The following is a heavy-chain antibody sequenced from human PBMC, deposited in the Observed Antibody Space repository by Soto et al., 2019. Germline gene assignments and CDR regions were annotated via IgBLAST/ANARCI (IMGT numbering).Heavy chain of an antibody. J-gene: IGHJ4*02. CDR1: GGTFSSYT. Sequence: QVQLVQSGAEVKKPGSSVKVSCKASGGTFSSYTISWVRQAPGQGLEWMGRIIPILGIANYAQKFQSRVTITADKSTSTAYMELSSLRSEDTAVYYCARENPYCSGGSCYGYHFDYWGQGTLVTVSS. D-gene: IGHD2-15*01. CDR3: ARENPYCSGGSCYGYHFDY. CDR2: IIPILGIA. V-gene: IGHV1-69*08.